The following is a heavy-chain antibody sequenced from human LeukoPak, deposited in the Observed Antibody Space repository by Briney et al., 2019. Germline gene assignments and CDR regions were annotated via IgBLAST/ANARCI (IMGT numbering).Heavy chain of an antibody. CDR1: GFTFSSYS. CDR3: AREVTHYDFWTGYR. D-gene: IGHD3-3*01. V-gene: IGHV3-21*01. CDR2: ISSSSSYI. Sequence: GGSLRRSCAASGFTFSSYSMNWVRQAPGKGLEWVSSISSSSSYIYYADSVKGRFTISRDNAKNSLYLQMNSLRAEDTAVYYCAREVTHYDFWTGYRWGQGTLVTVSS. J-gene: IGHJ4*02.